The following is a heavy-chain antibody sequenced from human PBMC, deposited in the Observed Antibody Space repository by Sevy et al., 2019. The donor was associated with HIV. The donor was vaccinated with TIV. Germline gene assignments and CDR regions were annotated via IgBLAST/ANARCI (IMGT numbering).Heavy chain of an antibody. D-gene: IGHD2-21*02. Sequence: GGSLRLSCVASGFTFNDHAMHWVRQAPGKGLEWMSYIIWNSGRVGYADSAKGRFTISRDNAKKSLYLQMNSLRPEDTALYYCAKDMSVTEVNYYGMDVWGQGTTVTVSS. CDR2: IIWNSGRV. J-gene: IGHJ6*02. CDR1: GFTFNDHA. V-gene: IGHV3-9*01. CDR3: AKDMSVTEVNYYGMDV.